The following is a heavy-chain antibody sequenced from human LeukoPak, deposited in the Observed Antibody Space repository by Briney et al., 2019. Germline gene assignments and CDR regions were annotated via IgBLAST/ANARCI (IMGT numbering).Heavy chain of an antibody. Sequence: ASVKVSCKASGGTFSSYAISWVRQAPGQGLEWMGRIIPILGIPNYAQKFQGRVTITADKSTTTAYMELSSLRSEDTAVYYCATEAIVVVTARDYWYFDLWGRGTLVTVSS. CDR2: IIPILGIP. V-gene: IGHV1-69*04. CDR1: GGTFSSYA. J-gene: IGHJ2*01. D-gene: IGHD2-21*02. CDR3: ATEAIVVVTARDYWYFDL.